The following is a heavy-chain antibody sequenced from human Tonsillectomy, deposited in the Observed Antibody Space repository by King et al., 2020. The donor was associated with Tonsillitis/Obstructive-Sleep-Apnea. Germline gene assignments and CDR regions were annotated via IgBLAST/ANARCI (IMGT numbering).Heavy chain of an antibody. V-gene: IGHV3-53*01. CDR3: ATGYFGGTNCPHYYYMDV. J-gene: IGHJ6*03. D-gene: IGHD2-21*01. CDR2: IYSWGST. CDR1: GFTVSNEY. Sequence: VQLVESVGGLIQPGGSLRLSCAASGFTVSNEYMSWVRQAPGKGLEWVSVIYSWGSTYYADSVKGRCTISRDNSNHPVYLQMNSLRAAETAVYYCATGYFGGTNCPHYYYMDVWGKGTTVTVS.